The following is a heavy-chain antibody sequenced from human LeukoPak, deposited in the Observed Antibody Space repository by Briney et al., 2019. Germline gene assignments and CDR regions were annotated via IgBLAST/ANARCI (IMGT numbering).Heavy chain of an antibody. CDR2: ISPSESDT. D-gene: IGHD2-15*01. J-gene: IGHJ5*02. V-gene: IGHV5-51*01. Sequence: GESLKISCKGSGYSFTSYWIGWVRQVPGKGLEWMGIISPSESDTRYSPSFQGQVIISADKSISTAYLQWSSLKASDTAMYYCARRCSVGSCYHHWGQGTLVTVSS. CDR3: ARRCSVGSCYHH. CDR1: GYSFTSYW.